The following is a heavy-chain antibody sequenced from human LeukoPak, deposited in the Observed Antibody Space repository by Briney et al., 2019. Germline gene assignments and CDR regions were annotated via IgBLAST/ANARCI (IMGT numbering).Heavy chain of an antibody. CDR2: IYSGGGT. V-gene: IGHV3-53*01. Sequence: GGSLRLSCAASGFTVSNTYMSWVRQAPGKGLEWVSLIYSGGGTYSADSVKGRFTISRDNAKNSLFLQMNSLRVEDTAVYYCARGGGHLDCWGQGTLVTVSS. D-gene: IGHD4-23*01. J-gene: IGHJ4*02. CDR1: GFTVSNTY. CDR3: ARGGGHLDC.